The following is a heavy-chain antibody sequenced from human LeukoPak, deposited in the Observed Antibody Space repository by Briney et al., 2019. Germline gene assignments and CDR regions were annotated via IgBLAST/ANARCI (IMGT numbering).Heavy chain of an antibody. CDR3: TTHLPYNY. Sequence: GGRLRLSCAASGFTFTNAWMSWVRQAPGGGLEWVGRIKSKTDGGTTDYAAPVKGRFTISRDDSKHTLFLQMNSLNTEDTAVYYCTTHLPYNYWGQGTLVTVSS. V-gene: IGHV3-15*01. J-gene: IGHJ4*02. CDR2: IKSKTDGGTT. D-gene: IGHD1-14*01. CDR1: GFTFTNAW.